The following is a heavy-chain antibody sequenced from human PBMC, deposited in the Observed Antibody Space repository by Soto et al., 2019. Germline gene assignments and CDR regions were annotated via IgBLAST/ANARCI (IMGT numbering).Heavy chain of an antibody. V-gene: IGHV3-23*01. CDR3: AKDMQPDSRWEIDY. Sequence: EVQLLESGGGLVQPGGSLRLSCSASGFTFSVYTMKWVWQAPGKGLEWVSGIYGNGGGTFYVDSVKGRFTISRDNSKNTLYLQMNSLRAEDTAVYYCAKDMQPDSRWEIDYWGQGTLVTVSS. CDR1: GFTFSVYT. J-gene: IGHJ4*02. CDR2: IYGNGGGT. D-gene: IGHD1-26*01.